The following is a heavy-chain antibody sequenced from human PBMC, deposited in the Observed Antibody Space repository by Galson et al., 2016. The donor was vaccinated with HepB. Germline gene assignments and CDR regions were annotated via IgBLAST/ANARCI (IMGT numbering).Heavy chain of an antibody. V-gene: IGHV5-51*01. Sequence: QSGAEVKKPGESLKISCKGSGYNFATYWIGWVRHMPGKGLEWMGIIYPGDSDTRYSPSFQGQVTISADKSINTAYLQWGGLKASDSARYYCARRLNWGSRGYCDRWGRGTLVTVSS. J-gene: IGHJ2*01. CDR2: IYPGDSDT. CDR3: ARRLNWGSRGYCDR. CDR1: GYNFATYW. D-gene: IGHD7-27*01.